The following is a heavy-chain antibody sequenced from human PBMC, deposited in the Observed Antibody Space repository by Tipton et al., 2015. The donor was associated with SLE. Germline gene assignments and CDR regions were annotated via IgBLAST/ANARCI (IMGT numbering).Heavy chain of an antibody. V-gene: IGHV3-23*01. J-gene: IGHJ4*02. D-gene: IGHD6-19*01. CDR2: ISGSGGST. Sequence: GSLRLSCAASGFTVSSNYMSWVRQAPGKGLEWVSAISGSGGSTYYADSVKGRFTISRDNSKNTLYLQMNSLRAEDTAVYYCAKGDFDSSGWYPFDYWGQGTLVTVSS. CDR3: AKGDFDSSGWYPFDY. CDR1: GFTVSSNY.